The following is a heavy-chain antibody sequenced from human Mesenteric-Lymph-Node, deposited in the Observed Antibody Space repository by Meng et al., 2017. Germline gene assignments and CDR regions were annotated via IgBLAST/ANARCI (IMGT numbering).Heavy chain of an antibody. CDR3: ARRRGGSGRDC. V-gene: IGHV4-39*01. Sequence: QVQLQQWGAGLLKPSETLALTCTVSGGSISSNGYYWDWVRQPPGKGLEWIGAIYHSGSTSYNPSLQSRVTMFVDTSKNQFSLMLTSVTATDTAVYYCARRRGGSGRDCWGQGTLVTVSS. J-gene: IGHJ4*02. CDR1: GGSISSNGYY. CDR2: IYHSGST. D-gene: IGHD3-10*01.